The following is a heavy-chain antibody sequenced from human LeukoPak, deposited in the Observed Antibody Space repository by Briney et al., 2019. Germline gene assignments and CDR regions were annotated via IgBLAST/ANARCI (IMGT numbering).Heavy chain of an antibody. D-gene: IGHD5-18*01. CDR3: ARTDTGLFDY. Sequence: PSETLSLTCTVSGGSISSYYWSWIRQPPGKGLEWIGYIYYSGSTYYNPSLKSRVTISVDTSKNQFSLKLSSVTAADTAVYYGARTDTGLFDYWGQGTLVTVSS. CDR2: IYYSGST. CDR1: GGSISSYY. V-gene: IGHV4-59*01. J-gene: IGHJ4*02.